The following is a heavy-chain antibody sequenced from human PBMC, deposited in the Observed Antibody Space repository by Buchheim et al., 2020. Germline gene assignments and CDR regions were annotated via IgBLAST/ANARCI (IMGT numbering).Heavy chain of an antibody. CDR1: GGSISSGGFY. Sequence: QVQLQESGPGLVKPSQTLSLTCTVSGGSISSGGFYWTWIRQHSGKGLEWIGYIYYSGSTYYNPSLKSRLTISVDTSKNQFSLNLSSVTAADTAVYYCVRDKDGYNFLDYWGQGTL. V-gene: IGHV4-31*03. CDR2: IYYSGST. CDR3: VRDKDGYNFLDY. D-gene: IGHD5-24*01. J-gene: IGHJ4*02.